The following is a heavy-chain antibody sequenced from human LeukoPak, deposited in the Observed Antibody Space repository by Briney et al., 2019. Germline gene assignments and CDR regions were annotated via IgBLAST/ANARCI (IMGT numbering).Heavy chain of an antibody. CDR2: TYYRSKWYN. J-gene: IGHJ6*03. Sequence: SQTLSLTCAISGDIVSHNSAAWSWIRQSPSRGLEWLGRTYYRSKWYNDYALSVKGRITITPDTSKNQFSLQLNSVTAADTAVYYCATSSSHLIYYYYYMDVWGKGTTVTVSS. D-gene: IGHD6-13*01. V-gene: IGHV6-1*01. CDR3: ATSSSHLIYYYYYMDV. CDR1: GDIVSHNSAA.